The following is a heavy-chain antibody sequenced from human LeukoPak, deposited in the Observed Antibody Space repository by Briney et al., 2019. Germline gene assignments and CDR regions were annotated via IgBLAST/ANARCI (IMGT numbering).Heavy chain of an antibody. Sequence: ASVKVSCKASGYTFTSYGISWVRQAPGQGLEWMGWISAYNGNTNYAQKLQGRVTMTTDTSTSTAYMELRSLRPDDTAVYYCARKYYYDSSGKQNYGMDVWGQGTTVTVSS. D-gene: IGHD3-22*01. J-gene: IGHJ6*02. V-gene: IGHV1-18*01. CDR3: ARKYYYDSSGKQNYGMDV. CDR2: ISAYNGNT. CDR1: GYTFTSYG.